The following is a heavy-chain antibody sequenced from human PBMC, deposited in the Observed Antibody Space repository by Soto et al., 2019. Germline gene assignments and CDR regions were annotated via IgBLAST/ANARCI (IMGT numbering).Heavy chain of an antibody. Sequence: EVQLVESGGGLVQPGGSLRLSCAASGFTFSSNWMSWVRQAPGKGLEWVANIKQDGSEKYYVDSVKGRFTISRDNAKNSLYLQMNSLRAEDTAVYYCARLPFGDDPFDYWGQGTLVTVSS. J-gene: IGHJ4*02. CDR1: GFTFSSNW. CDR2: IKQDGSEK. V-gene: IGHV3-7*01. CDR3: ARLPFGDDPFDY. D-gene: IGHD4-17*01.